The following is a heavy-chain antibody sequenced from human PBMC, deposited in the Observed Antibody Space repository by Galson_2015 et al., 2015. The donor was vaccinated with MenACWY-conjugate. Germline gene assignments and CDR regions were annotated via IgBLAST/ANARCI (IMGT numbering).Heavy chain of an antibody. Sequence: SLRLSCAASGFTFSDYYMSWIRQAPGKGLECISYISTSGSDTNYADSVKGRFTISRDNAKNSLYLQMNSLRVEDTAVYYCARVAGNNWFDPWGQGTLVTVSS. D-gene: IGHD6-19*01. CDR2: ISTSGSDT. CDR3: ARVAGNNWFDP. V-gene: IGHV3-11*05. CDR1: GFTFSDYY. J-gene: IGHJ5*02.